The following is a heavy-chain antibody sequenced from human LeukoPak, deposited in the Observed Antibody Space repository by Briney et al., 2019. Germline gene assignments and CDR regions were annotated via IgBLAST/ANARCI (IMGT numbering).Heavy chain of an antibody. CDR1: GYTFTNYY. V-gene: IGHV1-46*01. CDR2: INPTGDST. CDR3: ARHPSPQLHHFDY. Sequence: ASVKVSCKASGYTFTNYYIHWVRQAPGQGLEWMGIINPTGDSTSYAQKFQARVTMTRDTSTNTVYMELSSLRSEDTAVCYCARHPSPQLHHFDYWGQGTLVTVSS. J-gene: IGHJ4*02. D-gene: IGHD2-2*01.